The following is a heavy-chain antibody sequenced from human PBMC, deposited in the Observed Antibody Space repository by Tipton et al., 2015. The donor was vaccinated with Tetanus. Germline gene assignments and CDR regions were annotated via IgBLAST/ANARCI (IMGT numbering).Heavy chain of an antibody. V-gene: IGHV3-30-3*01. J-gene: IGHJ6*02. CDR2: VSHDGSNK. Sequence: SLRLSCAASGFTFSKYAMHYVRQAPGKGLEWVAVVSHDGSNKYYADSVKGRFTISRDTSNNTLYLQMNSLRPEDSAVYYCAREGDILTGYFSTSPRSRHRYSYYGLDVWGQGTSVTVSS. CDR3: AREGDILTGYFSTSPRSRHRYSYYGLDV. D-gene: IGHD3-9*01. CDR1: GFTFSKYA.